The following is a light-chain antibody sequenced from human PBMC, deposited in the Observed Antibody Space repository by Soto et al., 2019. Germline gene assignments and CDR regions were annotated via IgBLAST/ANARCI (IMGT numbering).Light chain of an antibody. Sequence: DIRVTQSPSSLSASVGDRVTITWQASQDVGNYLNWYQQKPGQAPKLLIFDASHLETGVPLRFSGRGSGTDFTFTISSLQPEDIATYFCLQYDDFPFTFGPGTKVDVK. J-gene: IGKJ3*01. V-gene: IGKV1-33*01. CDR2: DAS. CDR3: LQYDDFPFT. CDR1: QDVGNY.